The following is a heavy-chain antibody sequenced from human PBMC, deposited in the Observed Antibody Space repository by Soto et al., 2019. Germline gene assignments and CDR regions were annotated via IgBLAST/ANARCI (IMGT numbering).Heavy chain of an antibody. J-gene: IGHJ4*02. Sequence: QVQLGQWGAEVKTAGESVKVSCKASGYTFTDYDINWVRQAPGEGLEWVGRMNPRNGKTDYAENFQARVTMTRDTSISTAYLELSNLGYDDSAGFYCSTWGRDGWYTVFVWGQGTLVTVSS. D-gene: IGHD6-19*01. CDR2: MNPRNGKT. CDR3: STWGRDGWYTVFV. V-gene: IGHV1-8*01. CDR1: GYTFTDYD.